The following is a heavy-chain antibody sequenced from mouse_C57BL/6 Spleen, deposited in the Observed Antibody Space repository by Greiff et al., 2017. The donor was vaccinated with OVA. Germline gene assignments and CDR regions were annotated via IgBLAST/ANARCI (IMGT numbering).Heavy chain of an antibody. Sequence: QVQLQQPGAELVRPGTSVKLSCKASGYTFTSYWMHWVKQRPGQGLEWIGVIDPSDSYTNYNQKFKGKATLTVDTSSSTAYMQLSSLTSEDSAVYYCARTLYGYDVTWFAYWGQGTLVTVSA. CDR3: ARTLYGYDVTWFAY. CDR1: GYTFTSYW. V-gene: IGHV1-59*01. J-gene: IGHJ3*01. CDR2: IDPSDSYT. D-gene: IGHD2-2*01.